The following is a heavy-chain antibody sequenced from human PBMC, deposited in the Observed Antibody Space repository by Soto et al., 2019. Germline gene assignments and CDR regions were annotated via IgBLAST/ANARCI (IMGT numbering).Heavy chain of an antibody. CDR2: IGTAGDA. Sequence: EVQLVESGGDLVQPGGSLRLSCAASGFSFSNYDMHWVRQAIGKGLEWVSGIGTAGDAYYADSVKGRFTISRENAKNSLYLHMNSLRAGDTAIYYCARGLLGPGDYYYGMDVWGQGTTVTDSS. CDR3: ARGLLGPGDYYYGMDV. J-gene: IGHJ6*02. V-gene: IGHV3-13*01. D-gene: IGHD7-27*01. CDR1: GFSFSNYD.